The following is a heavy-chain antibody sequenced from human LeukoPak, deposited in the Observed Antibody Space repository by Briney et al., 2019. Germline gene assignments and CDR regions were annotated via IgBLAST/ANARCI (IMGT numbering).Heavy chain of an antibody. J-gene: IGHJ4*02. CDR3: ARDLFSGAEMATFDY. Sequence: GGSLRLSCAASGFVFSTYAMHWVRQAPGKGLEYVSGISGNGGYTDYANSLKGRFTISRDNFKNTLYLQMGSLRAEDMAVYYCARDLFSGAEMATFDYWGQGTLVTVSS. CDR1: GFVFSTYA. V-gene: IGHV3-64*01. CDR2: ISGNGGYT. D-gene: IGHD5-24*01.